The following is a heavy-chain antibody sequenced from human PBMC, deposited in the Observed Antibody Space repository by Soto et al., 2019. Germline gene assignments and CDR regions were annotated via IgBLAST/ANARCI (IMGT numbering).Heavy chain of an antibody. J-gene: IGHJ4*02. CDR2: IYYSGST. CDR3: ARDEGYYYFDY. Sequence: SETLSLTCTVSGGSVSSGSYYWSWIRQPPGKGLEWIGYIYYSGSTNYNPSLKSRVTISVDTSKNQFSLKLSSVTAADTAVYYCARDEGYYYFDYWGQGTLVTVSS. V-gene: IGHV4-61*01. CDR1: GGSVSSGSYY. D-gene: IGHD3-22*01.